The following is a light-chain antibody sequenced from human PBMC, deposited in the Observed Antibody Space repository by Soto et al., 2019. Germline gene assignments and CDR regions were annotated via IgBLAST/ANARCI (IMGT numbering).Light chain of an antibody. CDR2: GAF. V-gene: IGKV3-15*01. CDR1: QPISSR. J-gene: IGKJ2*01. CDR3: QHYGSSPPYT. Sequence: EIVLTQSPATLSVSPGERATLSCRASQPISSRLAWYQQKPGQAPRLLIYGAFTRATGIPARFSGSGAGTEFTLTISSLQSEDSAVYYCQHYGSSPPYTFGQGTKLKIK.